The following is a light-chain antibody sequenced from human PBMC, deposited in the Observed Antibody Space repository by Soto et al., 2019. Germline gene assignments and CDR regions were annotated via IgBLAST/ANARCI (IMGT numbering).Light chain of an antibody. CDR1: QYINTR. CDR2: QTS. V-gene: IGKV3-11*01. Sequence: EIVLTQPPATLSSFPGDIVTLSCMARQYINTRFASYHHRPGQAPRLLIYQTSIRAAGIPDRFSASGSGTDFTLTLSDVKPADLALYYCQHRHSWPRTFGQGPKVDI. CDR3: QHRHSWPRT. J-gene: IGKJ1*01.